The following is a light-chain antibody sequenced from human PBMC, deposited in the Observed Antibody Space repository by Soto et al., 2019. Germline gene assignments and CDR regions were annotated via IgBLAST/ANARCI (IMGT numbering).Light chain of an antibody. J-gene: IGKJ4*01. CDR2: DGS. V-gene: IGKV3-11*01. CDR1: QSIDGY. Sequence: EIVLTHYPATLSLSPGERASLSCRASQSIDGYLAWYQQKPGQPPRLLFYDGSNRATGIPARFNAFGSGTDFTLTISALQPEDFAVYYCQQRSNWPLTFGGGTKVDIK. CDR3: QQRSNWPLT.